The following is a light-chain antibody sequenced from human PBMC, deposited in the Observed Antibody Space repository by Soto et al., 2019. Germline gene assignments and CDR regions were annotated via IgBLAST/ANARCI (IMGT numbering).Light chain of an antibody. CDR1: QIVSSSY. V-gene: IGKV3-20*01. CDR3: QQYGSSALT. J-gene: IGKJ4*01. Sequence: EIVLTQSPGTLSLSPGERATLSCRASQIVSSSYLAWYQQKPGQAPRLLIYGASSRATGIPDRFSGSGSGTDFTLTISRLEPEDFAVYYCQQYGSSALTFGGGTKVEI. CDR2: GAS.